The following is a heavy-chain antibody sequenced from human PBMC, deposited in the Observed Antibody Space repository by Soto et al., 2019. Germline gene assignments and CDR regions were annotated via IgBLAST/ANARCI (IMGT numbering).Heavy chain of an antibody. V-gene: IGHV3-23*01. CDR1: GFSFSSYA. Sequence: EVQLLESGGGLVQPGGSLRLSCAASGFSFSSYAMTWVRQAPGKGLEWVSAISGGGSSTYYADSVKGRFTTSRDNSKITLDLRINSVRAEDTGVYYCAKDIRGLRGAYYFDNWGQGILVTVSS. J-gene: IGHJ4*02. CDR2: ISGGGSST. CDR3: AKDIRGLRGAYYFDN. D-gene: IGHD3-10*01.